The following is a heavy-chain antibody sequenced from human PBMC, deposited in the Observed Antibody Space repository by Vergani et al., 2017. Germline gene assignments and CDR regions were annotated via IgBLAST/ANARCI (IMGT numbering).Heavy chain of an antibody. Sequence: EVQLVESGGGLAQPGGSLRLSCAASGFTFSSFWIHWVRQAPGKGLVWVSRINTDGSSTTYADSVKGRFTISRDNAKNTVYLQMNSLRAEDTAVYYCARDRRLXSSSSRDYYYYMDVWGKGTTVTVSS. CDR2: INTDGSST. CDR1: GFTFSSFW. V-gene: IGHV3-74*03. J-gene: IGHJ6*03. D-gene: IGHD6-6*01. CDR3: ARDRRLXSSSSRDYYYYMDV.